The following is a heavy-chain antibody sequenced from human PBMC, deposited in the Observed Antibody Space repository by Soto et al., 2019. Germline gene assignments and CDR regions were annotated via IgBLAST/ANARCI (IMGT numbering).Heavy chain of an antibody. CDR3: ARATTDSSSWTDIYYYGMDV. Sequence: KASETLSLTCAVYGGSFSGYYWSWIRQPPGKGLEWIGEINHSGSTNYNPSLKSRVTISVDTSKNQFSLKLSSVTAADTAVYYCARATTDSSSWTDIYYYGMDVWGQGTTVTVSS. V-gene: IGHV4-34*01. CDR1: GGSFSGYY. J-gene: IGHJ6*02. CDR2: INHSGST. D-gene: IGHD6-13*01.